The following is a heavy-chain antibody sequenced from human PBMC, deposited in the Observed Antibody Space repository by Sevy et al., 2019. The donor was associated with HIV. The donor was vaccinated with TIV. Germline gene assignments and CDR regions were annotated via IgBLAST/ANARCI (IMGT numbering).Heavy chain of an antibody. V-gene: IGHV3-48*03. D-gene: IGHD2-2*01. CDR2: ISSSGSTI. CDR1: GFTFSSYE. CDR3: AGEGGDCSSTSCYSFDY. Sequence: GGSLRLSCAASGFTFSSYEMNWVRQAPGTGLEWVSYISSSGSTIYYADSVKGRFTISRDNAKNSLYLQMNSLRAEDTAVYYCAGEGGDCSSTSCYSFDYWGQGTLVTVSS. J-gene: IGHJ4*02.